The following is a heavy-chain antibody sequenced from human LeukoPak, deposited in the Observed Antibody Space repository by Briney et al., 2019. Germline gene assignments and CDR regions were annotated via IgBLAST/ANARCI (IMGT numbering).Heavy chain of an antibody. Sequence: GGPLRLSCAASGFTFSSYGMHWVRQAPGKGLEWVAFIRYDGSNKYYADSVKGRFTISRDNSKNTLYLQMNSLRAEDTAVYYCAMGYCSSTSCYMRGTDAFDIWGQGTMVTVSS. V-gene: IGHV3-30*02. CDR2: IRYDGSNK. CDR1: GFTFSSYG. CDR3: AMGYCSSTSCYMRGTDAFDI. J-gene: IGHJ3*02. D-gene: IGHD2-2*02.